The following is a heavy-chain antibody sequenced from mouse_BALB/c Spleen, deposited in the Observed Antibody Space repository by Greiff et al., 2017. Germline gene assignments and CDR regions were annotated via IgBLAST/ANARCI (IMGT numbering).Heavy chain of an antibody. D-gene: IGHD1-3*01. Sequence: VQLKQSGPGLVKPSQSLSLTCTVTGYSITSDYAWNWIRQFPGNKLEWMGYISYSGSTSYNPSLKSRISITRDTSKNQFFLQLNSVTTEDTATYYCAREVKGFAYWGQGTLVTVSA. V-gene: IGHV3-2*02. CDR2: ISYSGST. CDR1: GYSITSDYA. J-gene: IGHJ3*01. CDR3: AREVKGFAY.